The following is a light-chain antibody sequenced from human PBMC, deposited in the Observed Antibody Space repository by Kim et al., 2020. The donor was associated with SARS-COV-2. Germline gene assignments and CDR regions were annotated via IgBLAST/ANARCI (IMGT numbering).Light chain of an antibody. CDR1: SSDVGSYNL. Sequence: QSALTQPASVSGSPGQSITISCTGTSSDVGSYNLVSWYPQHPGKAPKLMIYEVSKRPSGVSNRFSGSKSGNTASLTISGLQAEDEADYYCCSYAGSSTSVFGTGTKVTVL. J-gene: IGLJ1*01. V-gene: IGLV2-23*02. CDR3: CSYAGSSTSV. CDR2: EVS.